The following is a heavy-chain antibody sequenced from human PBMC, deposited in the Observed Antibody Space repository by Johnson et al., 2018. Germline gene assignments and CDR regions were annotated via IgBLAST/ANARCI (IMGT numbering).Heavy chain of an antibody. CDR3: ANAPGIFGVGG. Sequence: QVQLVESGGGVVQPGRSLRLSCAASGFTFNNYGMHWVRQASGKGLEWVALISYDGSNKYYADSVKGRFTISRDNSKNTPYLQMNSLRVEDTAVYYCANAPGIFGVGGWGQGTLVTVSA. D-gene: IGHD3-3*01. CDR1: GFTFNNYG. V-gene: IGHV3-30*18. J-gene: IGHJ1*01. CDR2: ISYDGSNK.